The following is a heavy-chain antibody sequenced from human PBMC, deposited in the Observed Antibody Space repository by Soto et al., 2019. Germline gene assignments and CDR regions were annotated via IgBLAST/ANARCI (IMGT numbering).Heavy chain of an antibody. V-gene: IGHV3-53*01. D-gene: IGHD6-19*01. Sequence: GGSQRLSGAAAGFTVSSNYLSRVRQAPGKGLEGVSVIYSGGSTYYADSVKGRFTISRDNSKNTLYLQMNSLRAEDTAVYYCARDRQPWLTRGSYYYYGMDVWGQGTTVTVSS. CDR3: ARDRQPWLTRGSYYYYGMDV. J-gene: IGHJ6*02. CDR1: GFTVSSNY. CDR2: IYSGGST.